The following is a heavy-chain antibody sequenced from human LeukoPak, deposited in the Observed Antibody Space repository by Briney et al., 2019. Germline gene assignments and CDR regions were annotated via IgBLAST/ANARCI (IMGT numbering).Heavy chain of an antibody. D-gene: IGHD2-15*01. V-gene: IGHV4-31*11. J-gene: IGHJ3*02. CDR1: GGSLSGYY. CDR2: IYYSGST. Sequence: SETLSLTCAVYGGSLSGYYWSWIRQHPGKGLEWIGYIYYSGSTYYNPSLKSRVTISVDTSKNQFSLKLSSVTAADTAVYYCASSSLSGGSCYRGNRCAFDIWGQGTMVTVSS. CDR3: ASSSLSGGSCYRGNRCAFDI.